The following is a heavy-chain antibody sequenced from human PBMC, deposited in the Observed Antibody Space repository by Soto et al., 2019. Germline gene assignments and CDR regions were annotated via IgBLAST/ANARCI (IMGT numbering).Heavy chain of an antibody. CDR2: IIPVFGTV. J-gene: IGHJ5*02. Sequence: QVRLVQSGAEGKKPGSSGKVSCKASGGTFSNYAITWLRLAPGQGLELSGGIIPVFGTVNYAQKFQGRVTISADESTSTSYMELNRLRSEDTAVYYCASDNPYTNSFAHWFEPWGQGTLVSVS. D-gene: IGHD6-13*01. CDR1: GGTFSNYA. V-gene: IGHV1-69*01. CDR3: ASDNPYTNSFAHWFEP.